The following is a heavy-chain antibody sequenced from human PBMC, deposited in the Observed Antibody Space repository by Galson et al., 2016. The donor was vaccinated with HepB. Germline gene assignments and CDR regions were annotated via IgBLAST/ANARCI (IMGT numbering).Heavy chain of an antibody. D-gene: IGHD6-13*01. Sequence: GRFTISRDNSKKTLDLQMSSLSPEDTAVYHCAEGSAGVYGTIFDYWGQGTQVTVAP. CDR3: AEGSAGVYGTIFDY. J-gene: IGHJ4*02. V-gene: IGHV3-30*02.